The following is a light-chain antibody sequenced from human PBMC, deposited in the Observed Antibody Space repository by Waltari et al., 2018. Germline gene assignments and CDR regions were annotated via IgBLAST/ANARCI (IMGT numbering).Light chain of an antibody. V-gene: IGKV1-12*01. CDR1: QGIGTW. J-gene: IGKJ1*01. Sequence: DIQMTQSPSSVSASVGNRDTLTCRASQGIGTWLAWYQQTPGKAPRLLIYTATGLRDGVPSRFSGSGSGTDFTLTINSLQPEDFAIYYCQQSHSFPWTFGQGTRVDIK. CDR2: TAT. CDR3: QQSHSFPWT.